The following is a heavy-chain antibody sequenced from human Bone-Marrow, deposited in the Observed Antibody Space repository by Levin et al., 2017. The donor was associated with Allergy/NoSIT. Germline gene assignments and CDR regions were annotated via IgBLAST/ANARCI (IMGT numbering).Heavy chain of an antibody. CDR1: GFTFSPYG. D-gene: IGHD3-10*01. J-gene: IGHJ4*02. CDR3: AKEGYFGSGNYYNNGIDY. Sequence: GGSLRLSCAASGFTFSPYGMHWVRQPPGKGLEWVAVISFDGSSKYYADSVKGRFTITRDNSKNTLYLQMNSLRVEDTAVYYCAKEGYFGSGNYYNNGIDYWGQGTLVTVSS. V-gene: IGHV3-30*18. CDR2: ISFDGSSK.